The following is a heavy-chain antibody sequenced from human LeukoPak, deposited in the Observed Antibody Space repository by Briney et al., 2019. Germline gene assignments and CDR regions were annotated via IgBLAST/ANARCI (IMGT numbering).Heavy chain of an antibody. Sequence: GGSLRLSCAASGFTFSNVWMSWVRQAPGKGLEWVGRIKSKTDGGTTDYAAPVKGRFTISRDDSKNTLYLQMNSLKTEDTAVYYCTTDLRYYYDSSGYYYQAYYWGQGTLVTVSS. CDR1: GFTFSNVW. CDR3: TTDLRYYYDSSGYYYQAYY. D-gene: IGHD3-22*01. V-gene: IGHV3-15*01. CDR2: IKSKTDGGTT. J-gene: IGHJ4*02.